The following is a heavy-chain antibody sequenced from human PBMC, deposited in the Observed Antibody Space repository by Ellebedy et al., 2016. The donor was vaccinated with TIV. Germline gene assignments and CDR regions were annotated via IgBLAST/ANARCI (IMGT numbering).Heavy chain of an antibody. D-gene: IGHD6-19*01. J-gene: IGHJ6*03. CDR2: IYYSGST. V-gene: IGHV4-59*12. CDR1: GGSFSGYY. CDR3: AAVADTDYYYYYMDV. Sequence: SETLSLTCAVYGGSFSGYYWSWIRQPPGKGLEWIGYIYYSGSTNYNPSLKSRVTISVDKSKNQFSLKLSSVTAADTAVYYCAAVADTDYYYYYMDVWGKGTTVTVSS.